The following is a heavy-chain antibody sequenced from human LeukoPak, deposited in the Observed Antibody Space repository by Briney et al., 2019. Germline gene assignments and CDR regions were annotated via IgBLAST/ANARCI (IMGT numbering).Heavy chain of an antibody. CDR3: ARTISSSSTSCFLY. V-gene: IGHV3-74*01. CDR2: INSDGSST. D-gene: IGHD2-2*01. Sequence: GGSLRLSCAASGFTFSNYWMHWVRHAPGKGLVWVSRINSDGSSTTYADSVKGRFTISRDNAKNTLYLQMNSLRAEDTAVYYCARTISSSSTSCFLYRGQGTLVTVSS. CDR1: GFTFSNYW. J-gene: IGHJ4*02.